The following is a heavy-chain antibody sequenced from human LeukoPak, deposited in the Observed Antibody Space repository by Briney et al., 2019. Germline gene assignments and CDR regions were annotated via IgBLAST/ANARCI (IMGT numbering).Heavy chain of an antibody. CDR1: GDAITSGDDY. D-gene: IGHD6-19*01. CDR2: IFFTGST. V-gene: IGHV4-30-4*01. CDR3: ARGDYTVLAGSPFDL. J-gene: IGHJ4*02. Sequence: SQTLSLTCSVSGDAITSGDDYWNWIRQSPGKGLQWIGYIFFTGSTYYNPSLGSRFTISLDAPKNQFSLRLNSVTAADTAVYYCARGDYTVLAGSPFDLWDRGTLVTVSS.